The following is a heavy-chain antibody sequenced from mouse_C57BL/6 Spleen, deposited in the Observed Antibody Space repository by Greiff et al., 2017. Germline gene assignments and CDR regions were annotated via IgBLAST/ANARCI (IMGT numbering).Heavy chain of an antibody. V-gene: IGHV1-22*01. CDR1: GYTFTDYN. CDR3: VCPSVGPWCAY. CDR2: INPNNGGT. D-gene: IGHD4-1*01. Sequence: VQLQQSGPELVKPGASVKMSCKASGYTFTDYNMHWVKQSHGKSLEWIGYINPNNGGTSYNQKFKGKATLTVNKSSSTAYMELRSLTSEDSAVXYCVCPSVGPWCAYWGQGTLVTVSA. J-gene: IGHJ3*01.